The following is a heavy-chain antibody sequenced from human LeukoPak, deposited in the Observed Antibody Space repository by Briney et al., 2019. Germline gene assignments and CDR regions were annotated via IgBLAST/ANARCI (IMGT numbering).Heavy chain of an antibody. D-gene: IGHD2-2*01. CDR1: GFTFSSYS. V-gene: IGHV3-21*04. CDR3: AKQGLGYCSSTSCWVDY. CDR2: ISSSSSYI. J-gene: IGHJ4*02. Sequence: GGSLRLSCAASGFTFSSYSMNWVRQAPGKGLEWVSSISSSSSYIYYADSVKGRFTISRDNSKNTLYLQMNSLRAEDTAVYYCAKQGLGYCSSTSCWVDYWGQGTLVTVSS.